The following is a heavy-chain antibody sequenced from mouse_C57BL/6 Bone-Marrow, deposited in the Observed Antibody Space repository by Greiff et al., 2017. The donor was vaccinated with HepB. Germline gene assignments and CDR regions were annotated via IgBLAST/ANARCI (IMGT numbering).Heavy chain of an antibody. CDR1: GYTFTDYY. J-gene: IGHJ3*01. D-gene: IGHD6-5*01. Sequence: EVQLQQSGPVLVQPGASVKMSCKASGYTFTDYYMNWVKQSHGKSLEWIGVINPDNGGTSYNQKFKGKATLTVDTSSSTAYMERISLTYEDSSVYYCATGAGDAAWFAYWGQGTLVTVSA. V-gene: IGHV1-19*01. CDR3: ATGAGDAAWFAY. CDR2: INPDNGGT.